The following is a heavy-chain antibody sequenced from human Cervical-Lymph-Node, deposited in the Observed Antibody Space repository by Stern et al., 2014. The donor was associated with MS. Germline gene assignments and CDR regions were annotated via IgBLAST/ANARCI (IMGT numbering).Heavy chain of an antibody. J-gene: IGHJ4*02. V-gene: IGHV3-9*01. CDR2: SNWNSDSI. CDR1: GFTFDDYA. CDR3: AKGYRSSSGGYFDY. Sequence: EVQLVESGGGLVQPGRSLRLSCAASGFTFDDYAMHWVRQAPGTGLEWVSGSNWNSDSIGYADSVKGRFTISRDNARNSLYLQMNSLRAEDTALYYCAKGYRSSSGGYFDYWGQGTLVTVSS. D-gene: IGHD6-6*01.